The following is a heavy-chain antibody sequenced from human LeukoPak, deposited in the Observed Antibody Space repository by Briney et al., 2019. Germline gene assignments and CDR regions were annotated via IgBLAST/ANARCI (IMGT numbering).Heavy chain of an antibody. CDR1: GFTLSSYA. Sequence: GRSLRLSCAASGFTLSSYAMHWVRQAPGKGLEWVAVISYDGSNKYYADSVKGRLTISRDNSKNTLYLQMNSLRAEDTAVYYCARDGQEAAALDYWGQGTLVTVSS. J-gene: IGHJ4*02. D-gene: IGHD6-13*01. CDR3: ARDGQEAAALDY. CDR2: ISYDGSNK. V-gene: IGHV3-30-3*01.